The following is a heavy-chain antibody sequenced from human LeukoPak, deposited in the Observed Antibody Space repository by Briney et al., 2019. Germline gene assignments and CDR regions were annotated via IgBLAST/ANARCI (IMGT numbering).Heavy chain of an antibody. Sequence: SETLSLTCTVSGGSISSSSYYWGWIRQPPGKGLEWIGSIYYSGSTYYNPSLKSRVTISVDTSKNQFSLKLSSVTAADTAVYYCASLGVVVFGMDVWGQGTTVTVSS. CDR1: GGSISSSSYY. CDR3: ASLGVVVFGMDV. CDR2: IYYSGST. D-gene: IGHD2-15*01. V-gene: IGHV4-39*01. J-gene: IGHJ6*02.